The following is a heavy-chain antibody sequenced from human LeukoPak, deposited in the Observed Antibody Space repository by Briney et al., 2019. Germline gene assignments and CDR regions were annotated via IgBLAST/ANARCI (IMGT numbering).Heavy chain of an antibody. J-gene: IGHJ4*02. CDR1: GYTFTIYG. CDR2: ISAYNGNT. Sequence: ASVKVSCKASGYTFTIYGISWVRQAPGQGLEWMGLISAYNGNTNYAQKLQGRVTMTTDTSTSTAYMELRSQRSDDTAVYYCARDRPVLRYFDWLLSAASFDYWGQGTLVTVSS. V-gene: IGHV1-18*01. D-gene: IGHD3-9*01. CDR3: ARDRPVLRYFDWLLSAASFDY.